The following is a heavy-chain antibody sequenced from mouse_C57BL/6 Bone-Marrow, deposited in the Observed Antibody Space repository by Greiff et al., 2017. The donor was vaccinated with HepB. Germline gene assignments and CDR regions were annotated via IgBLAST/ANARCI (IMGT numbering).Heavy chain of an antibody. CDR1: GFTFSDYG. J-gene: IGHJ3*01. Sequence: DVHLVESGGGLVKPGGSLKLSCAASGFTFSDYGMHWVRQAPEKGLEWVAYISSGSSTIYYADTVKGRFTISRDNAKNTLFLQMTSVRSEDTAMYYCARRANWDAWFAYWGQGTLVTVSA. CDR2: ISSGSSTI. D-gene: IGHD4-1*01. CDR3: ARRANWDAWFAY. V-gene: IGHV5-17*01.